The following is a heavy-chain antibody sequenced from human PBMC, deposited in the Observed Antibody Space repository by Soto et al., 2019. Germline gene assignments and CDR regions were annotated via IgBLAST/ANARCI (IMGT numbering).Heavy chain of an antibody. CDR1: GGSISSGGYY. D-gene: IGHD3-3*02. J-gene: IGHJ6*04. CDR2: IYNSGST. V-gene: IGHV4-31*03. Sequence: SETLSLTCTVSGGSISSGGYYWSWIRQHPGKGLEWIGYIYNSGSTYYNPSLKSRVTISVDTSQSQFSLTLSSVTAADTAVYYCASRHYIFRYMAVWGKGTTVTVSS. CDR3: ASRHYIFRYMAV.